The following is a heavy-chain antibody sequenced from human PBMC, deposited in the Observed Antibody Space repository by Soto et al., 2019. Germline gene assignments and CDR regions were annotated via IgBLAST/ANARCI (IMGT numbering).Heavy chain of an antibody. J-gene: IGHJ4*02. CDR1: GFTFGHFA. V-gene: IGHV3-30*18. CDR2: VSFNGNTK. CDR3: AKTAGEYFDCYSDY. D-gene: IGHD2-21*01. Sequence: QVNLVQSGGGVVQPGRSLRLACAASGFTFGHFAMHWVRQAPGKGLEWVALVSFNGNTKFYADSVKGRFITSRDSSKKTLFLQLDSVTTDDTAVYYCAKTAGEYFDCYSDYWGQRALVTVSS.